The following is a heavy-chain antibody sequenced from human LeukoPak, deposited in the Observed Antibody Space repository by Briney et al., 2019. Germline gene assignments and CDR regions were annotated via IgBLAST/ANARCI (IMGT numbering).Heavy chain of an antibody. D-gene: IGHD1-26*01. J-gene: IGHJ4*02. CDR3: ARGAHFYSGSYPFDY. CDR1: GGSISGYY. CDR2: IYTSGST. V-gene: IGHV4-4*07. Sequence: PSETLSLTCAVSGGSISGYYWSWIRQPAGKGLEWIGRIYTSGSTNYNPSLKSRVTMSVDTSKNQFSLKLSFVTAADTAVYHCARGAHFYSGSYPFDYWGQGTLVIVSS.